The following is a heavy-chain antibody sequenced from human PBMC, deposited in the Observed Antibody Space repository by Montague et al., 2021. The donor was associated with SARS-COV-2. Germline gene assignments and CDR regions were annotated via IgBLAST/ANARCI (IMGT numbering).Heavy chain of an antibody. CDR3: ARRRNPDY. CDR2: FFYGGFT. Sequence: SETLSLTCTVSGFSITSSLYYWGWIRQPPGKGLGWIGSFFYGGFTYYNPSLKSRVTISADTTKNQFSLRLTSVTAADTAVYYCARRRNPDYWGHGTLVTVSS. V-gene: IGHV4-39*01. D-gene: IGHD1-14*01. J-gene: IGHJ4*01. CDR1: GFSITSSLYY.